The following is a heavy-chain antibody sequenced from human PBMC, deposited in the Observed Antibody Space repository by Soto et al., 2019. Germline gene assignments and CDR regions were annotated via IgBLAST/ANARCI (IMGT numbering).Heavy chain of an antibody. CDR3: ARGATIFGVVKRNWFDP. CDR1: GFTFSSYA. CDR2: ISSNGGST. J-gene: IGHJ5*02. D-gene: IGHD3-3*01. V-gene: IGHV3-64*01. Sequence: PGGSLRLSCAASGFTFSSYAMHWVRQAPGKGLEYVSAISSNGGSTYYANSVKGRFTISRDNSKNTLYLQMGSLRAEDMAVYNCARGATIFGVVKRNWFDPWGQGTLVTVS.